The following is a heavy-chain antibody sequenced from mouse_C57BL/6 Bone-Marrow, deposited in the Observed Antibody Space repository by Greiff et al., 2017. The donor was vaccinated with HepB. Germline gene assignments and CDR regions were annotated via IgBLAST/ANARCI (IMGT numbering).Heavy chain of an antibody. CDR1: GFTFSDYY. V-gene: IGHV5-16*01. D-gene: IGHD1-1*01. CDR2: INYDGSST. Sequence: EVQLVESEGGLVQPGSSMKLSCTASGFTFSDYYMAWVRQVPEKGLEWVANINYDGSSTYYLDSLKSRFILSRDNAKNILYLQMSSLKSEDTATYYCARERGSSSYYYAMDYWGQGTSVTVSS. J-gene: IGHJ4*01. CDR3: ARERGSSSYYYAMDY.